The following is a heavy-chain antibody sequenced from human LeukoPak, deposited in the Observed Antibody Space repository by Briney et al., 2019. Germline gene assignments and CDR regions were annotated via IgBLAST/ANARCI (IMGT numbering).Heavy chain of an antibody. CDR2: ISSSSSTI. Sequence: GGSLRPSCAASGFTFSSYSMNWVRQAPGKGLEWVSYISSSSSTIYYADSVKGRFTISRDNAKNSLYLQMNSLRAEDTAVYYCARDQRLWFYDYWGQGTLVTVSS. J-gene: IGHJ4*02. V-gene: IGHV3-48*01. D-gene: IGHD3-10*01. CDR3: ARDQRLWFYDY. CDR1: GFTFSSYS.